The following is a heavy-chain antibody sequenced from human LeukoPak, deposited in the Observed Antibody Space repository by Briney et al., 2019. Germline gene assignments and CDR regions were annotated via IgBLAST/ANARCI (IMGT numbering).Heavy chain of an antibody. CDR3: ANAETTYYYDSSGYFFHY. CDR1: GFTFSSYG. CDR2: ISGSGGST. Sequence: GGSLRLSCAASGFTFSSYGMSWVRQAPGKGLEWVSSISGSGGSTYYADSVKGRFTISRDNSKNTLYLQMNSLRAEDTAVYYCANAETTYYYDSSGYFFHYWGQGTLVTVSS. D-gene: IGHD3-22*01. J-gene: IGHJ4*02. V-gene: IGHV3-23*01.